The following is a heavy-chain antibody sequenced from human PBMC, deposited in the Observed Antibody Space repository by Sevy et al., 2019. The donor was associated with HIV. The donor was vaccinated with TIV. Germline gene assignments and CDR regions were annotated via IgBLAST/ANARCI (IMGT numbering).Heavy chain of an antibody. CDR1: AFTFSKYS. J-gene: IGHJ4*02. V-gene: IGHV3-23*01. D-gene: IGHD2-8*01. CDR2: LSFGCGEI. Sequence: GGSLRLSCAASAFTFSKYSKSWVRQPPGKGLEWVSTLSFGCGEINYADSVKGRFTISRDNSKSSVYPQMNNLRPEDTAVYYCAREGCTKPHDYWGQGTLVTVSS. CDR3: AREGCTKPHDY.